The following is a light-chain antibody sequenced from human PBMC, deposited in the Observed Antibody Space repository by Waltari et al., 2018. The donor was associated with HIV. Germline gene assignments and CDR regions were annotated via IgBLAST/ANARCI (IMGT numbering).Light chain of an antibody. CDR3: AAWDDSLSGV. V-gene: IGLV1-47*01. CDR2: RNN. Sequence: QSVLTQPPSASGTPGQRVPIPCSAGSSNLANHHVYWYQQFPGTAPKLLIYRNNQRPSGVPDRFSGSKSGTSASLVISGLRSEDEADYYCAAWDDSLSGVFGGGTKVTVL. CDR1: SSNLANHH. J-gene: IGLJ2*01.